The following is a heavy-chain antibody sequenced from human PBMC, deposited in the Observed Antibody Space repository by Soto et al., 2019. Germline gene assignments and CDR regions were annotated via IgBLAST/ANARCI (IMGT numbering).Heavy chain of an antibody. CDR1: GYTFTSYD. CDR2: MNPNSGNT. V-gene: IGHV1-8*01. D-gene: IGHD3-9*01. J-gene: IGHJ3*02. CDR3: ARGRRYYDILTGYYSRTAFDI. Sequence: QVQLVQSGAEVKKPGASVKVSCKASGYTFTSYDINWVRQATGQGLEWMGWMNPNSGNTGYAQKFQGRVTKARNTSISTAYMELSSLRSEDTAVYYCARGRRYYDILTGYYSRTAFDIWGQGTMVTVSS.